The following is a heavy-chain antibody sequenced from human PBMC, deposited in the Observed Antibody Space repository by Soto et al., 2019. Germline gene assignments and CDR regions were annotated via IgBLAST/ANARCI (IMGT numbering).Heavy chain of an antibody. V-gene: IGHV4-59*01. CDR1: GDSINSYY. Sequence: SETLSLTCPVSGDSINSYYWSWIRQPPGKGLEWIGYIDYSGSTNYNPSLKSRVTISEDASKNQFSLKLSSVTAADTAVYYCARGKFPFTLDYWGQGNLVTVSS. J-gene: IGHJ4*02. CDR3: ARGKFPFTLDY. CDR2: IDYSGST. D-gene: IGHD2-15*01.